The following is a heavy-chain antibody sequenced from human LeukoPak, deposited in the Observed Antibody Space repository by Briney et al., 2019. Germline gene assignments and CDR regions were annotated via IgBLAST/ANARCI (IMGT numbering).Heavy chain of an antibody. CDR1: GFTFSDYY. J-gene: IGHJ6*02. V-gene: IGHV3-11*01. CDR3: ARVDGGHRESFGVFLIAELPGYYGMDV. D-gene: IGHD3-3*01. Sequence: GGSLRLSCAASGFTFSDYYMSWIRQAPGKGLECISYISGSGGIVNYADSVKGRFTISRDNAKNSLFLQMNSLRAEDTAVYYCARVDGGHRESFGVFLIAELPGYYGMDVWGQGTTVTVSS. CDR2: ISGSGGIV.